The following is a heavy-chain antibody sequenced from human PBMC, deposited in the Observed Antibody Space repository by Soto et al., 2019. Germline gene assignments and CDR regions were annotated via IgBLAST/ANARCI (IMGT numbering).Heavy chain of an antibody. CDR1: GDIFTSYG. Sequence: QVQLVQSGAEVKKPGASVKVSCKASGDIFTSYGISWVRQAPGQGLEWMGWISAYNGNTNYAQKFQGRVTMTTDTXPSTAYMELRSLRSDDTAVYYCARDQEGITMIVGGTWGQGTLVTVSS. D-gene: IGHD3-22*01. V-gene: IGHV1-18*01. CDR3: ARDQEGITMIVGGT. CDR2: ISAYNGNT. J-gene: IGHJ5*02.